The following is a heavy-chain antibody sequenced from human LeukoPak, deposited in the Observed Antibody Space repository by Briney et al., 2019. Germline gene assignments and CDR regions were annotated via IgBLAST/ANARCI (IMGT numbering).Heavy chain of an antibody. CDR1: GYTFTSYY. CDR3: ARDRADYYDSSGRAGMGY. CDR2: INPSGGST. Sequence: ASVKVSCKASGYTFTSYYMHWVRQAPGQGLEWVGIINPSGGSTSYAQKFQGRVTMTRDTSTSTVYMELSSLRSEDTAVYYCARDRADYYDSSGRAGMGYWGQGTLVTVSS. D-gene: IGHD3-22*01. V-gene: IGHV1-46*01. J-gene: IGHJ4*02.